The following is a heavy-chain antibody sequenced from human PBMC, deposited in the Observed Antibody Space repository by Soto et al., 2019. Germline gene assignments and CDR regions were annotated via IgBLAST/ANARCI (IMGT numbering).Heavy chain of an antibody. J-gene: IGHJ2*01. D-gene: IGHD3-16*02. V-gene: IGHV4-34*01. CDR2: INHSGST. CDR3: ARDRITFGGVIVPGWYFDL. CDR1: GGSFSGYY. Sequence: PSETLSLTCAVYGGSFSGYYWSWIRPPPGKGLEWIGEINHSGSTNYNPSLKSRVTISVDTSKNQFSLKLSSVTAADTAVYYCARDRITFGGVIVPGWYFDLWGRGTLVTVS.